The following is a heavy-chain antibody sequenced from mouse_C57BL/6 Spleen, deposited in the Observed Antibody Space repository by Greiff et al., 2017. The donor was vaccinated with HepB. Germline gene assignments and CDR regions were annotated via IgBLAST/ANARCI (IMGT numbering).Heavy chain of an antibody. CDR2: IDPENGDT. CDR3: TTDYGNYEFAY. CDR1: GFNIKDDY. D-gene: IGHD2-1*01. Sequence: VQLQQSGAELVRPGASVKLSCTASGFNIKDDYMHWVKQRPEQGLEWIGWIDPENGDTEYASKFQGKATITADTSSNTAYLQLSSLTSEDTAVYYCTTDYGNYEFAYWGQGTLVTVSA. J-gene: IGHJ3*01. V-gene: IGHV14-4*01.